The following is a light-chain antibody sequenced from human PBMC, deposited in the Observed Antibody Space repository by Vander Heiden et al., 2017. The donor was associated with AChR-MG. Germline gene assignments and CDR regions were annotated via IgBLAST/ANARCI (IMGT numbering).Light chain of an antibody. J-gene: IGLJ2*01. V-gene: IGLV2-8*01. CDR2: EDS. CDR1: SSDVGSYDF. CDR3: CSFNEGCNHLV. Sequence: QSALTQPPSASGSPGQSITISCTGTSSDVGSYDFVSWYQQHPGKAPKLIIYEDSSRPPGGVAGFSGAKSGNTASLPIAGLQPDDEDDYYCCSFNEGCNHLVFGGGTKLTVL.